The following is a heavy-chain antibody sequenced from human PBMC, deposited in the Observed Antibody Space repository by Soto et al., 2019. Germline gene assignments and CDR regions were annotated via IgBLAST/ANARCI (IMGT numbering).Heavy chain of an antibody. CDR3: ASRAYCTGGSCYSGLGFGYYGWDV. Sequence: PGGSMRLSCAASGFTFSSYEMNWVRQAPGKGLEWVSYISSSGSTIYYADSVKGRFTISRDNAKNSLYLQMNSLRAEDTAVYYCASRAYCTGGSCYSGLGFGYYGWDVWGK. CDR1: GFTFSSYE. CDR2: ISSSGSTI. D-gene: IGHD2-15*01. V-gene: IGHV3-48*03. J-gene: IGHJ6*04.